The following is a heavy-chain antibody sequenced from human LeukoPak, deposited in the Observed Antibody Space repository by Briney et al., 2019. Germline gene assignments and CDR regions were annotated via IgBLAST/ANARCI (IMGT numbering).Heavy chain of an antibody. CDR2: IYYSGNT. J-gene: IGHJ4*02. CDR1: GVSISSSNSY. D-gene: IGHD6-13*01. V-gene: IGHV4-39*07. Sequence: PSETLSLTCTVSGVSISSSNSYWGWIRQPPGKGLEWIGSIYYSGNTYYNASLKSQVSISIDTSKNQFSLKLTSVAAAATAVYYCARALSAAAGTLAFDYWGQGTLVTVSS. CDR3: ARALSAAAGTLAFDY.